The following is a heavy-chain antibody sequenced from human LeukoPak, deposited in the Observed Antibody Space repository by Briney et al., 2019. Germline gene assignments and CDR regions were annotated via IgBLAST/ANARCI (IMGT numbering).Heavy chain of an antibody. CDR1: GFTFSSYW. Sequence: PGGSLRLSCAASGFTFSSYWMSWVRQAPGEGLEYLSNINQVGSQTYYMDSVKGRFTISRDNAKNSLYLQMNSLRAEDTDVYYCATNSGKRFDYWGQGTLVTVSS. CDR2: INQVGSQT. J-gene: IGHJ4*01. CDR3: ATNSGKRFDY. D-gene: IGHD1-1*01. V-gene: IGHV3-7*01.